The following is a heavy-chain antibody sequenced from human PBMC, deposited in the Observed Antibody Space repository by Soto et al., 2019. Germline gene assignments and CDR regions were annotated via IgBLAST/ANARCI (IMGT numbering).Heavy chain of an antibody. J-gene: IGHJ4*02. CDR2: ILHLCGTT. D-gene: IGHD3-22*01. V-gene: IGHV1-69*01. CDR3: EYRGPSMIVAGRLED. Sequence: QVQLVQSGAAVKKPGSSVKVSCKASGGSFSSDVMNWVRQAPGQGLEWMGGILHLCGTTNYAQQFRGRVTITADESTSTAYMELTGLRSEDRAIYYCEYRGPSMIVAGRLEDWGQGTLVTVSS. CDR1: GGSFSSDV.